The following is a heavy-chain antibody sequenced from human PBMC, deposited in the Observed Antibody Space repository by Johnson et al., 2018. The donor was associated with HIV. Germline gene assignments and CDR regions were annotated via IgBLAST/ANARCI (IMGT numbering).Heavy chain of an antibody. J-gene: IGHJ3*02. V-gene: IGHV3-11*01. D-gene: IGHD1-26*01. CDR2: MSTSGSTK. CDR3: ARERYTTGLYSGSYGAFDM. CDR1: GFTFSDFF. Sequence: QMQLVESGGGLVTPGGSLILSCAASGFTFSDFFMSWIRQAPGKGLEWVAYMSTSGSTKFYADSVKGRFTISRDNAKNSLYLQMNSLRAEDTALYYCARERYTTGLYSGSYGAFDMWGQGTMV.